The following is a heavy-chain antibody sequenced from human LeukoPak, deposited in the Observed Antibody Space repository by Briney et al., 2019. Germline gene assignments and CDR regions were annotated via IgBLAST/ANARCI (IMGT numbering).Heavy chain of an antibody. J-gene: IGHJ4*02. CDR1: GYTFTGYY. D-gene: IGHD3-22*01. V-gene: IGHV1-2*02. CDR2: INPNSGGT. CDR3: ARVYYYDSSGYPPPFYFDY. Sequence: AASVKVSCKASGYTFTGYYMHWVRQAPGQGLEWMGWINPNSGGTNYAQKFQGRVTMTRDTSISTAYMELSRLRSDDTAVYYCARVYYYDSSGYPPPFYFDYWGQGTLVTVSS.